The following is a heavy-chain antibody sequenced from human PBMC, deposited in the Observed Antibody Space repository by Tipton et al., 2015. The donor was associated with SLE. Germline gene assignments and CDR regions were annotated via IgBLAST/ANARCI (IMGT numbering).Heavy chain of an antibody. D-gene: IGHD6-13*01. CDR1: GGSISSSSYY. CDR2: IYYSGST. Sequence: TLSLTCTVSGGSISSSSYYWGWIRQPPGKGLEWIGYIYYSGSTNYNPSLKSRVTISVDTSKNQFSLKLSSVTAADTAVYYCARDGPAARWFDPWGQGTLVTVSS. CDR3: ARDGPAARWFDP. J-gene: IGHJ5*02. V-gene: IGHV4-61*01.